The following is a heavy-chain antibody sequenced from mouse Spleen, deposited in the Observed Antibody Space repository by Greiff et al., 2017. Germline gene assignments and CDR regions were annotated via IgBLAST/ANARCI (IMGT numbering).Heavy chain of an antibody. J-gene: IGHJ3*01. D-gene: IGHD4-1*01. CDR1: GFTFSSYG. CDR2: ISSGGSYT. V-gene: IGHV5-6*01. Sequence: EVKLVESGGDLVKPGGSLKLSCAASGFTFSSYGMSWVRQTPDKRLEWVATISSGGSYTYYPDSVKGRFTISRDNAKNTLYLQMSSLKSEDTAMYYCGQDNPLGAFAYWGQGTLVTVSA. CDR3: GQDNPLGAFAY.